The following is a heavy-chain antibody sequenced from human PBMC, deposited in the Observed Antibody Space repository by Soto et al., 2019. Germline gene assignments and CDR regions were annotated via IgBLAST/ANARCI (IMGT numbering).Heavy chain of an antibody. V-gene: IGHV3-9*01. CDR3: AKDPGLRKGQLVLNWFDP. CDR1: GFTFDDYA. D-gene: IGHD6-6*01. J-gene: IGHJ5*02. CDR2: ISWHSGSI. Sequence: EVQLVESGGGLVQPGRSLRLYCAASGFTFDDYAMHWVRQAPGKGLEWVSGISWHSGSIGYADSVNGRFTISRDNAKNCLYLQMNSLRAEDTALYYCAKDPGLRKGQLVLNWFDPWGQGTLVTVSS.